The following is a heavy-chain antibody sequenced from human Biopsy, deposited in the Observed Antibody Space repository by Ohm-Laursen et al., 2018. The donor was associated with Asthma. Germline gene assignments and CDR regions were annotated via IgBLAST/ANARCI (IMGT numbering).Heavy chain of an antibody. CDR3: ARDVMEWYLPAFDF. CDR2: GGSYYDGGLK. J-gene: IGHJ4*02. Sequence: SLRLSCTASGFTFGDYWMSWVRQAPGKELEWVAVGGSYYDGGLKYYADSVNGRFTVSRDDSKNTLYLQMNSLRPDDTAVYYCARDVMEWYLPAFDFWGQGTLVTVSS. V-gene: IGHV3-30-3*01. D-gene: IGHD3-3*01. CDR1: GFTFGDYW.